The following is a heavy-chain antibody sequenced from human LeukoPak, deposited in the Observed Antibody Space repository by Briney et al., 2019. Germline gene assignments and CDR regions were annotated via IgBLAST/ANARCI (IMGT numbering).Heavy chain of an antibody. CDR1: VRSISSSSYY. V-gene: IGHV4-39*01. CDR2: IYYSGST. CDR3: ARLFGYSYRFDY. Sequence: SATLSLTCTVSVRSISSSSYYSGRIRQPPGKGLEWIGSIYYSGSTYYNPSLKSRVTISVDTSKDQFSLKLSSVTAADTAVYYCARLFGYSYRFDYWGQGTLVTVSS. J-gene: IGHJ4*02. D-gene: IGHD5-18*01.